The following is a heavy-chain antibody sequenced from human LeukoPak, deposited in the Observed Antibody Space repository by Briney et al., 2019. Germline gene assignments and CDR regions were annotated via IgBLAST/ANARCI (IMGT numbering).Heavy chain of an antibody. CDR1: GDSINSSSYY. V-gene: IGHV4-61*01. CDR3: AREVVAAAGTVDY. D-gene: IGHD6-13*01. Sequence: PSETLSLTCTVSGDSINSSSYYWSWIRQPPGKGLEWIGYIYYSGSTNYNPSLKSRVTISVDTSKNQFSLKLSSVTAADTAVYYCAREVVAAAGTVDYWGQGALVIVSS. J-gene: IGHJ4*02. CDR2: IYYSGST.